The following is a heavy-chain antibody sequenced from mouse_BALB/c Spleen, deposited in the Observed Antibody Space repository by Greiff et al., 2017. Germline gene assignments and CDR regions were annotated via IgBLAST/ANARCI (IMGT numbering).Heavy chain of an antibody. V-gene: IGHV1S135*01. J-gene: IGHJ2*01. CDR3: KPLLPIKNPSFDY. Sequence: EVQLQQSGPELMKPGASVKISCKASGYSFTSYYMHWVKQSHGKSLEWIGYIDPFNGGTSYNQKFKGKATLTVDKSSSTAYMHLSSLTSEDSAVYYCKPLLPIKNPSFDYWGQGTTLTVSS. CDR1: GYSFTSYY. CDR2: IDPFNGGT. D-gene: IGHD2-10*01.